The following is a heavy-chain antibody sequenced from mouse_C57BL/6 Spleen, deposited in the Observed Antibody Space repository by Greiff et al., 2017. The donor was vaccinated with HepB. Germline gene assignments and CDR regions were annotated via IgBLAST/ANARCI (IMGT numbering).Heavy chain of an antibody. CDR1: GYTFTSYW. V-gene: IGHV1-50*01. Sequence: VQLQQPGAELVKPGASVKLSCKASGYTFTSYWMQWVKQRPGQGLEWIGEIDPSDSYTNYNQKFKGKATLTVDTSSSTAYMQLSSLTSDDSAVYYCARLGSSYRYYFDYWGQGTTLTVSS. J-gene: IGHJ2*01. CDR2: IDPSDSYT. D-gene: IGHD1-1*01. CDR3: ARLGSSYRYYFDY.